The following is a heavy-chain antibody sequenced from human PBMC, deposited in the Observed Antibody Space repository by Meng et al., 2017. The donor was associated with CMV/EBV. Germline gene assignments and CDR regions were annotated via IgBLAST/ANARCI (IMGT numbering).Heavy chain of an antibody. D-gene: IGHD2-2*01. CDR1: GGSFSGYY. V-gene: IGHV4-34*01. Sequence: SETLSLTCAVSGGSFSGYYWSWIRQPPGKGLEWIGEINHSGSTNYNPSLKSRVTISADTSKNQFSLKLSSLTAADTAVYYCARRGGYCSSTSCYALYYYYYYGMDVWGQGTTVTVSS. CDR2: INHSGST. J-gene: IGHJ6*02. CDR3: ARRGGYCSSTSCYALYYYYYYGMDV.